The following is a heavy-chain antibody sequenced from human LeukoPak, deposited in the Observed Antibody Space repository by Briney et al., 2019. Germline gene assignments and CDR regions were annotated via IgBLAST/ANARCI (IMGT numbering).Heavy chain of an antibody. CDR3: AREGGRYCSGGSCYSSNGWYGGLNY. CDR2: ISTYNGHT. V-gene: IGHV1-18*01. Sequence: ASVKVSCKASGYTFTSYAMHWVRQAPGQRLEWMGWISTYNGHTNYARKVQGRVTMTTDTSTSTAYMELRSLRSDDTAVYFCAREGGRYCSGGSCYSSNGWYGGLNYWGQGTLVTVSS. J-gene: IGHJ4*02. CDR1: GYTFTSYA. D-gene: IGHD2-15*01.